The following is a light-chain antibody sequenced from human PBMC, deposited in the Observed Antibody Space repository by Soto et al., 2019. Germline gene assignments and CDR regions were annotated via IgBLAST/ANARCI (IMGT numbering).Light chain of an antibody. CDR3: QQYDSWPYT. V-gene: IGKV3-20*01. CDR1: QSVSSGY. J-gene: IGKJ3*01. Sequence: EIVLTQSPGTLSLSPGERATLSCRASQSVSSGYLGWYQQKPGQAPRLLLYGASSRATGIPDRFSGSGSGTDFTLTISRLEPEDFAVYYCQQYDSWPYTFGPGSKVHFK. CDR2: GAS.